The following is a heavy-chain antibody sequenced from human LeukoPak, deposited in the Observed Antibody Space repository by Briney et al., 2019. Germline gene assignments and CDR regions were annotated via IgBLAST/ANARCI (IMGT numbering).Heavy chain of an antibody. V-gene: IGHV3-30*18. Sequence: AGGSLRLSCAASGFTFSSYGIHWVRQAPGKGLEWVAVISYDGSNKYYADSVKGRFTISRDNSKNTLYLQMSSLRAEDTAVYYCAKSPPESSSSWYPFPPDYWGQGTLVTVSS. J-gene: IGHJ4*02. CDR2: ISYDGSNK. D-gene: IGHD6-13*01. CDR3: AKSPPESSSSWYPFPPDY. CDR1: GFTFSSYG.